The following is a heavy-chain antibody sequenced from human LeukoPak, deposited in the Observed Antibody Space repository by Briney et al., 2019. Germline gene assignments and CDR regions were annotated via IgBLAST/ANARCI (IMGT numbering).Heavy chain of an antibody. J-gene: IGHJ4*02. V-gene: IGHV3-23*01. CDR1: GFTFSSYA. Sequence: PGGSLRLSCAASGFTFSSYAMSWVRQAPGKGLEWVSAISGSGGSTYYADSVKGRFTISRDNSKNTLYLQMNSLRAEDTAVYYCAKVRHSSGWYSDAIFDYWGQGTLVTVSS. CDR3: AKVRHSSGWYSDAIFDY. D-gene: IGHD6-19*01. CDR2: ISGSGGST.